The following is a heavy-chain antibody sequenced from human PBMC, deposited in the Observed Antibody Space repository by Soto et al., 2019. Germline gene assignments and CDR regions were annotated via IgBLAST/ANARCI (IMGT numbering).Heavy chain of an antibody. CDR3: TRDRYYGSGTYYNVYYGMDV. J-gene: IGHJ6*02. Sequence: QVQLQESGPGLVKPSQTLSLTCTVSGGSISSGDYYWTWIRQPPGKGLEWIGDIFYSGSTSYKQSLKGRFTISLDTSKNQFSLKLSSVTAADTAVYYCTRDRYYGSGTYYNVYYGMDVWGQGTTVTVSS. V-gene: IGHV4-30-4*01. CDR1: GGSISSGDYY. CDR2: IFYSGST. D-gene: IGHD3-10*01.